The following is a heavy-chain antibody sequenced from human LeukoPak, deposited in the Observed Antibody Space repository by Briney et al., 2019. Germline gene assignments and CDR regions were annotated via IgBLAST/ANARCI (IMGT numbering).Heavy chain of an antibody. D-gene: IGHD6-13*01. Sequence: ASVKVSCKASGYTFTGYYMHWVRQAPGQGLEWMGWINPNSGGTNYAQKFQGRVTMTRDTSISTAYMELSRLRSDDTAVYYCARAQYSSSCFGYWGQGTLVTVSS. CDR1: GYTFTGYY. V-gene: IGHV1-2*02. J-gene: IGHJ4*02. CDR2: INPNSGGT. CDR3: ARAQYSSSCFGY.